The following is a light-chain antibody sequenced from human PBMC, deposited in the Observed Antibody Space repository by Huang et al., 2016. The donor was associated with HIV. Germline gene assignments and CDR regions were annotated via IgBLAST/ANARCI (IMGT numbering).Light chain of an antibody. CDR1: QNIRNN. V-gene: IGKV3D-15*01. J-gene: IGKJ4*01. Sequence: EIVMTQSPATLSVSPGGGATLSCRASQNIRNNLAWSQLNPGRAPRLLIYDTSTRASGVPARFSGSGSGTEVTVTISGLQSEDFEVYFCQQYDNWPPGLTFGGGTKVEI. CDR3: QQYDNWPPGLT. CDR2: DTS.